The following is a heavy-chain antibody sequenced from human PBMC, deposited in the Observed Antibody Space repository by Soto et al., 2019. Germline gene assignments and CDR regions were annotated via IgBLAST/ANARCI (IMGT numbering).Heavy chain of an antibody. V-gene: IGHV1-69*13. Sequence: GASVKVSCKASGGTFSSYAISWVRQAPGQGLEWMGGIIPIFGTANYAQKFQGRVTITADESTSTAYMELSSLRSEDTAVYYCARGGQLPQNWFDPWGQGTLVTVSS. D-gene: IGHD2-2*01. J-gene: IGHJ5*02. CDR3: ARGGQLPQNWFDP. CDR2: IIPIFGTA. CDR1: GGTFSSYA.